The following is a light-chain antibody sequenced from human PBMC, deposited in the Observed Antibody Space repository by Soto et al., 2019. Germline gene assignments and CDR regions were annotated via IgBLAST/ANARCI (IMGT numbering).Light chain of an antibody. J-gene: IGKJ2*01. CDR3: MQALQTPRYT. V-gene: IGKV2-28*01. CDR1: QSLLHSNGYNY. Sequence: DIVMTQSPLSLPVTPGEPASISCRSSQSLLHSNGYNYLDWYLQKPGQSPQLLIYLGSNRASGVPDRFSGSGSGTDFTLKISRVEAEDVGVYYCMQALQTPRYTFGQGTKQEIK. CDR2: LGS.